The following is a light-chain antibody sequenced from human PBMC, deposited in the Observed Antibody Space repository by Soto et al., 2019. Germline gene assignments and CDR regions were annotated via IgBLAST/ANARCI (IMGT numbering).Light chain of an antibody. Sequence: EIVLTQSPGTLSLSPGERATLSCRASQSVRNNYLAWYQQRPGQAPRLLMYGASSRATGIPDRFSGTGSGTDFTLTISRLEPEDFAVYYCQQYGSSPYTFGLGTRLEIK. CDR1: QSVRNNY. J-gene: IGKJ5*01. CDR3: QQYGSSPYT. V-gene: IGKV3-20*01. CDR2: GAS.